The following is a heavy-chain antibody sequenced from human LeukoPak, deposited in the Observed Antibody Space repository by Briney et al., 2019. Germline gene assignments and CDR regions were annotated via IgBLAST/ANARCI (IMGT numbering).Heavy chain of an antibody. CDR1: GYTFTSSY. CDR3: ARDGPTAAAGPNWFDP. D-gene: IGHD6-13*01. V-gene: IGHV1-46*01. J-gene: IGHJ5*02. Sequence: GASVKVSCKASGYTFTSSYMHWLRQAPGQGLEGMEIINPSGGSTSYAQKFQGRVTMTRDTSTSTVYMELSSLRSEDTAVYYCARDGPTAAAGPNWFDPWGQGTLVTVSS. CDR2: INPSGGST.